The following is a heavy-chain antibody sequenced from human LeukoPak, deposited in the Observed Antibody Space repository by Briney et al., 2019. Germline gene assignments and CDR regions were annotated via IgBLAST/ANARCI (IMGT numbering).Heavy chain of an antibody. V-gene: IGHV1-69*13. CDR2: IIPIFGTA. Sequence: ASVKVSCKASGGTFSNYAINWVRQAPGQGLEWMGGIIPIFGTANYAQNFQGRVTITADESTTTAYLELSGLRSEDTAVYYCARDNNYYGSGSYYDYWGQGTLVAVSS. CDR1: GGTFSNYA. J-gene: IGHJ4*02. D-gene: IGHD3-10*01. CDR3: ARDNNYYGSGSYYDY.